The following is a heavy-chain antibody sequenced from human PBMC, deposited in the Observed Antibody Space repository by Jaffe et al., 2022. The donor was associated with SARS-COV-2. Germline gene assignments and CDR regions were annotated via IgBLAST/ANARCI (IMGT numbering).Heavy chain of an antibody. Sequence: EVQLLESGGGLVQPGGSLRLSCAASGFTFSSYAMSWVRQAPGKGLEWVSAISGSGGSTYYADSVKGRFTISRDNSKNTLYLQMNSLRAEDTAVYYCAKDIISCSSTSCSPSAFDYWGQGTLVTVSS. CDR2: ISGSGGST. J-gene: IGHJ4*02. CDR1: GFTFSSYA. CDR3: AKDIISCSSTSCSPSAFDY. V-gene: IGHV3-23*01. D-gene: IGHD2-2*01.